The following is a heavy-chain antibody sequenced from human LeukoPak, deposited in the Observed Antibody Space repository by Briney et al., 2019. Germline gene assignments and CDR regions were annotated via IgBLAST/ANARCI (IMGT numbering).Heavy chain of an antibody. D-gene: IGHD2-21*02. V-gene: IGHV3-11*01. Sequence: GGSLRLSCAASGFTFSDYYMSWIRQAPGKGLEWVLYISSSGSTIYYADSVKGRFTISRDNAKNSLYLQMNSLRAEDTAVYYCAKWVVTAILSHFDYWGQGTLVTVSS. J-gene: IGHJ4*02. CDR2: ISSSGSTI. CDR3: AKWVVTAILSHFDY. CDR1: GFTFSDYY.